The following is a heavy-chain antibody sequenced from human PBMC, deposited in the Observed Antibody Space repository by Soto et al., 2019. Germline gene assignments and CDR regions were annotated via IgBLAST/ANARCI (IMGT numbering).Heavy chain of an antibody. CDR3: AKRVGIVVVPAANADY. CDR2: ISGSGGST. J-gene: IGHJ4*02. V-gene: IGHV3-23*01. Sequence: SLRLSCAASGFTFSSYAMSWVRQAPGKGLEWVSAISGSGGSTYYADSVKGRFTISRDNSKNTLYLQMNSLRAEDTAVYYCAKRVGIVVVPAANADYWGQGTLVTVSS. CDR1: GFTFSSYA. D-gene: IGHD2-2*01.